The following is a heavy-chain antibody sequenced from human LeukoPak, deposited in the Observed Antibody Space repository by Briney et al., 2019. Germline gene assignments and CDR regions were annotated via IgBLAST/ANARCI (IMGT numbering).Heavy chain of an antibody. J-gene: IGHJ5*02. CDR3: ARRQTGYTFPNWFDP. CDR2: ISGSGGST. CDR1: GFTFSSYA. V-gene: IGHV3-23*01. D-gene: IGHD5-18*01. Sequence: GGSLRLSCAASGFTFSSYAMSWVRQAPGKGLEWVSAISGSGGSTYYADSVKGRFSISRDNSKNTLYLQMNSLRSEDTAVYYCARRQTGYTFPNWFDPWGQGTLVTVSS.